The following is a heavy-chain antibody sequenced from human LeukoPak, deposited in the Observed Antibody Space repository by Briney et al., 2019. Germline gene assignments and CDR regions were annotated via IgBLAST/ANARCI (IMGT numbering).Heavy chain of an antibody. J-gene: IGHJ6*03. Sequence: PSETLSLTCTVSGGSISSSSYYWGWIRQPPGKGLEWIGSIYYSGSTYYNPSLKSRVTISVDTSKNQFSLKLSSVTAADTAVYYCARGLSRYCTNGVCYPDSYYYYYMDVWGKGTTVTVSS. D-gene: IGHD2-8*01. V-gene: IGHV4-39*07. CDR1: GGSISSSSYY. CDR2: IYYSGST. CDR3: ARGLSRYCTNGVCYPDSYYYYYMDV.